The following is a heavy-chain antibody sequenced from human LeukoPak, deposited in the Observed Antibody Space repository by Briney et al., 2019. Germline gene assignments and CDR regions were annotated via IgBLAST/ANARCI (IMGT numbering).Heavy chain of an antibody. CDR3: PGGGDTTWSAFDI. CDR2: ISNDGSKT. D-gene: IGHD1-26*01. Sequence: QPGGSLRLSCAASGFTFSSYVMHWVRQAPGKGLEWVAVISNDGSKTHYADSVKGRFTISRDNSKNTLYLQMNSLTPEDTAVYYCPGGGDTTWSAFDIWGQGTMVTVSS. J-gene: IGHJ3*02. V-gene: IGHV3-30-3*01. CDR1: GFTFSSYV.